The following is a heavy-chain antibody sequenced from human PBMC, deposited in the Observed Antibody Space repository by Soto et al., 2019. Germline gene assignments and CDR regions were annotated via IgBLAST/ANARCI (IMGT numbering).Heavy chain of an antibody. CDR1: GGSISSGGYY. V-gene: IGHV4-31*03. Sequence: LSLTCTVSGGSISSGGYYWSWIRQHPGKGLEWIGYIYYSGSTYYNPSLKSRVTISVDTSKNQFSLKLSSVTAADTAVYYCARDRLGYCSSTSCSRGFDTWGQGTLVTVSS. CDR3: ARDRLGYCSSTSCSRGFDT. CDR2: IYYSGST. J-gene: IGHJ5*02. D-gene: IGHD2-2*01.